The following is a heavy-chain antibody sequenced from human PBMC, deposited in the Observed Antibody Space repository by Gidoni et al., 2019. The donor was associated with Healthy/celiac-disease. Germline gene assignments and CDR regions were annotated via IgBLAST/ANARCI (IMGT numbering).Heavy chain of an antibody. CDR2: RKQDGSEK. Sequence: EVQLVESGGGLVQPGGSLRLSWAASGFTFSSYWMSWVRQAPGKGVEWVANRKQDGSEKYYVDSVKGRFTISRDNAKNSLYLQMNSLRAEDTAVYYCARGKRGAVAGSDTYYFDYWGQGTLVTVSS. CDR3: ARGKRGAVAGSDTYYFDY. CDR1: GFTFSSYW. V-gene: IGHV3-7*03. J-gene: IGHJ4*02. D-gene: IGHD6-19*01.